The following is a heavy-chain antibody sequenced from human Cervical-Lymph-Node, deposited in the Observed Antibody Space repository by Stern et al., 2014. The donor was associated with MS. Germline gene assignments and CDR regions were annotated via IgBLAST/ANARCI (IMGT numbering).Heavy chain of an antibody. Sequence: QVTLRESGPTLVKPTQTLTLTCTFSGFSLRTRGVGVGWIRQTPGKAQEWLALIYGDAEKRYSPSFKTRVTITKDTTKNQLILAMTNVDPEDTATYFCAHRTARPVIWASNWFDPWGQGILVTVSS. V-gene: IGHV2-5*02. CDR2: IYGDAEK. CDR1: GFSLRTRGVG. J-gene: IGHJ5*02. D-gene: IGHD2/OR15-2a*01. CDR3: AHRTARPVIWASNWFDP.